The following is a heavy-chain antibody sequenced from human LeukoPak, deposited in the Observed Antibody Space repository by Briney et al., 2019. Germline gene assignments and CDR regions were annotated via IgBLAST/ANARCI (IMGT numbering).Heavy chain of an antibody. V-gene: IGHV3-11*01. J-gene: IGHJ3*02. D-gene: IGHD3-22*01. CDR1: GFTFSDCY. Sequence: GGSLRLSCAASGFTFSDCYMSWIRQAPGKGLEWVSYISSSGSTIYYADSVEGRFTISRDNAKNSLYLQMNSLRAEDTAVYYCAREAYDSSGYYYAFDIWGQGTMVTVSS. CDR3: AREAYDSSGYYYAFDI. CDR2: ISSSGSTI.